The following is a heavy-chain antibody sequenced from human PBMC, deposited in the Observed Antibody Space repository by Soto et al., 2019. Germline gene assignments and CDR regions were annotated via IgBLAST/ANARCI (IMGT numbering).Heavy chain of an antibody. CDR3: ARYLYYYGSGSYSALWYYYYGMDV. Sequence: PGGSLRLSCAASGFTFSSYAMHWVRQAPGKGLEWVAVISYDGSNKYYADSEKGRITISRDNSKNTLYLQMNSLRAEDTAVYYCARYLYYYGSGSYSALWYYYYGMDVWGQGTTVTVSS. J-gene: IGHJ6*02. CDR2: ISYDGSNK. CDR1: GFTFSSYA. V-gene: IGHV3-30-3*01. D-gene: IGHD3-10*01.